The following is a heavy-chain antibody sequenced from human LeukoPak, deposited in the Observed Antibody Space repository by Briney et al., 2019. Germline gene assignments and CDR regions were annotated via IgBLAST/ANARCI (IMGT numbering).Heavy chain of an antibody. CDR3: ARDAPKSGAFDI. CDR2: IKVDGSEK. D-gene: IGHD3-3*01. Sequence: GGSLRLSCAASGFTVTSDFMIWVRQAPGKGLEWVANIKVDGSEKYYVDSVKGRFTISRDNAKNSLYLQMNSLRAEDTAVYYCARDAPKSGAFDIWGQGTMVTVSS. J-gene: IGHJ3*02. V-gene: IGHV3-7*01. CDR1: GFTVTSDF.